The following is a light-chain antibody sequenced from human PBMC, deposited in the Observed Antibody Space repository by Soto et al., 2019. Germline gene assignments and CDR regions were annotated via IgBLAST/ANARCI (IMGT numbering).Light chain of an antibody. CDR1: HSVSSY. Sequence: IGLTQSPCTLSLSPGERARLSCRASHSVSSYLAWYQQKPGQAPRLLIYGASSRATGIPDRFSGSGSGTDFTLTISRLEPEDFAVYYCQQYGSSPPLTFGGGTKVDIK. J-gene: IGKJ4*01. CDR3: QQYGSSPPLT. V-gene: IGKV3-20*01. CDR2: GAS.